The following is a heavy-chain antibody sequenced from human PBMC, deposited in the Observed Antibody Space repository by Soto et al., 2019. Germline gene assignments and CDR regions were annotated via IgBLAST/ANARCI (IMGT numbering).Heavy chain of an antibody. Sequence: LRLSCVASGLTFNNAWMNWVRQAPGKGLEWVGRIRGKSDGGTTDYAAPVKGRFTISRDDSKNMVDLQMSSLKTEDTAIYYCTTYSGAAFEYWGQGALVTVSS. CDR2: IRGKSDGGTT. CDR1: GLTFNNAW. J-gene: IGHJ4*02. CDR3: TTYSGAAFEY. V-gene: IGHV3-15*01. D-gene: IGHD1-26*01.